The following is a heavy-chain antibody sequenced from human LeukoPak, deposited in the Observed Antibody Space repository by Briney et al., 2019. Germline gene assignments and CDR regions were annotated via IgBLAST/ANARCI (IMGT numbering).Heavy chain of an antibody. V-gene: IGHV1-18*01. CDR3: ARDSRYYGDFVDY. Sequence: ASVKVSCKASGYTFTSYGITWVRQAPGQGLEWMGWISAYNGNTNYTQKLQGRVTVTTDTSTSTAYMELRSLRSDDTAVYYCARDSRYYGDFVDYWGQGTLITVSS. J-gene: IGHJ4*02. CDR2: ISAYNGNT. D-gene: IGHD4-17*01. CDR1: GYTFTSYG.